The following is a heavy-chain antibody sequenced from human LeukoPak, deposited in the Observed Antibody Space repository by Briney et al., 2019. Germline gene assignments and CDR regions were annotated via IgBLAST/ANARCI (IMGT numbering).Heavy chain of an antibody. Sequence: SETLSLTSTVSGGSISSYYWSWIRHPPGKGLEWIGYIYYSGSTNYNPSLTSRVTISVDTSKNQFSLKLSSVTAADTAVYYCARGLGYYDSSGYYYWFDPWGQGTLVTVSS. CDR3: ARGLGYYDSSGYYYWFDP. D-gene: IGHD3-22*01. CDR2: IYYSGST. J-gene: IGHJ5*02. V-gene: IGHV4-59*01. CDR1: GGSISSYY.